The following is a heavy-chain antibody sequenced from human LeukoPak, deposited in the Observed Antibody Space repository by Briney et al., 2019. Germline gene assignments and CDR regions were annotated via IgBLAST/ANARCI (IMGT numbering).Heavy chain of an antibody. D-gene: IGHD5-18*01. J-gene: IGHJ6*02. CDR1: GGTFSSSA. Sequence: SVKVSSKTSGGTFSSSAITWVRQAPGQGLEWMGRIIPVLNITTYAQKFQGSVTITADTSTSTVYMELSSLRSEETAVYYCARDQGLTAPPPYGLDVWGQGTTVIVSS. CDR3: ARDQGLTAPPPYGLDV. CDR2: IIPVLNIT. V-gene: IGHV1-69*04.